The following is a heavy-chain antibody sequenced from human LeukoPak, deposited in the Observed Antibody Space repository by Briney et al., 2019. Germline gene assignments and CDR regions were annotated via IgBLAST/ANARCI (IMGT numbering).Heavy chain of an antibody. Sequence: PGGSLRLSCAASGFTFSTYWMSWVRQVPGKGLEWVANIRQDGSEKYYVDSVKGRFTISRDNAKKSLYLQMNSLRAEDTAVHFCARENVDYDFWSGYPNWFDPWGQGTLVTVSS. CDR3: ARENVDYDFWSGYPNWFDP. J-gene: IGHJ5*02. D-gene: IGHD3-3*01. V-gene: IGHV3-7*05. CDR2: IRQDGSEK. CDR1: GFTFSTYW.